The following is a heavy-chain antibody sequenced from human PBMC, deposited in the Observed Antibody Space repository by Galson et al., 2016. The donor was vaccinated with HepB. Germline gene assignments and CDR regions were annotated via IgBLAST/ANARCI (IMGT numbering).Heavy chain of an antibody. V-gene: IGHV4-34*01. J-gene: IGHJ2*01. CDR1: GGSFSGYY. Sequence: SETLSLTCAVYGGSFSGYYWSWIRQPPGKGLEWIGEIYRSGSTNYNPSLKSRVTISVDTSKNQFSLKLSSVTAADTAVYYCARAPIGVYCSGGNCYPSEYCDVWGRGTLVTVSS. D-gene: IGHD2-15*01. CDR3: ARAPIGVYCSGGNCYPSEYCDV. CDR2: IYRSGST.